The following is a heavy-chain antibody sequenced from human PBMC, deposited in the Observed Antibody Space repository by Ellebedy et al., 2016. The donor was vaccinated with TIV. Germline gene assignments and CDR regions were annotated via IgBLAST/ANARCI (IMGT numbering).Heavy chain of an antibody. J-gene: IGHJ3*01. CDR2: VSYDGTEK. Sequence: GGSLRLSXEASGFIFTHYAMNWVRQAPGKGLEWVAIVSYDGTEKHYADSAKGRFTVSRDNSKNTLTLQMDSLRPEDTAVYYCARDSEVGATPRAFDVWGQGTMVTVSS. D-gene: IGHD1-26*01. V-gene: IGHV3-30-3*01. CDR1: GFIFTHYA. CDR3: ARDSEVGATPRAFDV.